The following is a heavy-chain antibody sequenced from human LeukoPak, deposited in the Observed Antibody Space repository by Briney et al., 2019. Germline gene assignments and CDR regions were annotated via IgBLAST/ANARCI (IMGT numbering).Heavy chain of an antibody. CDR3: ARVGRHNWFDP. Sequence: ASVKVSCKASGYTFTGYYMHWVRQAPGQGLEWMGIINPSGGGTSYAQKFQGRVTMTRDTSTSTVYMELSSLRSDDTAVYYCARVGRHNWFDPWGQGTLVTVSS. D-gene: IGHD3-16*01. CDR1: GYTFTGYY. V-gene: IGHV1-46*01. CDR2: INPSGGGT. J-gene: IGHJ5*02.